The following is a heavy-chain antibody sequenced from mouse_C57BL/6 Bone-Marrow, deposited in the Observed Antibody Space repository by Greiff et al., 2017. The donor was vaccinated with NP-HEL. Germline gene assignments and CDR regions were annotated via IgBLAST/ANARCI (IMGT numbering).Heavy chain of an antibody. CDR3: AKPPVITTVVGLDY. CDR2: INPNNGGT. D-gene: IGHD1-1*01. J-gene: IGHJ2*01. CDR1: GYTFTDYN. V-gene: IGHV1-22*01. Sequence: VQLKESGPELVKPGASVKMSCKASGYTFTDYNMHWVKQRHGKSLEWIGYINPNNGGTSYNQKFKGKATLTVNKSSSTAYMELRSLTSEDSAVYYCAKPPVITTVVGLDYWGQGTTLTVSS.